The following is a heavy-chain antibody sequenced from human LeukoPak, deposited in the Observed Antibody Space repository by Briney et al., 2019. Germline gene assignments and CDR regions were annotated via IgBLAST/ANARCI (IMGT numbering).Heavy chain of an antibody. J-gene: IGHJ6*03. V-gene: IGHV1-46*01. CDR3: ARALLAKGDYYYYMDV. D-gene: IGHD3-16*01. CDR1: GYTFTSNY. CDR2: ISPSGGST. Sequence: ASVKVSCKAFGYTFTSNYMHWVRQATGQGPEWMGVISPSGGSTTYAQKFQGRVTLTRDMSTSTDYLELSSLRSEDTAVYYCARALLAKGDYYYYMDVWGKGTTVTVSS.